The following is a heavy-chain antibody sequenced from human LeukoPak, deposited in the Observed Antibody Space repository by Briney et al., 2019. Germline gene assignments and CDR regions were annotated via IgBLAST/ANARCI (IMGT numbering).Heavy chain of an antibody. CDR1: GGTFRNYA. V-gene: IGHV1-69*05. CDR3: ARVTYYYDSSAGYYYYYYMDV. J-gene: IGHJ6*03. Sequence: SVKVSCKASGGTFRNYAISWVRQAPGQGLEWMGGIIPLFRTANYAQKLQGRVTMTTDTSTSTAYMELRSLRSDDTAVYYCARVTYYYDSSAGYYYYYYMDVWGKGTTVTISS. D-gene: IGHD3-22*01. CDR2: IIPLFRTA.